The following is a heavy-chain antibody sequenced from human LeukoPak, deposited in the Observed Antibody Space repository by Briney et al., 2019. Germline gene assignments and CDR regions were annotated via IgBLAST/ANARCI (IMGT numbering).Heavy chain of an antibody. CDR3: ARRALAVAGTPNYYYYMDV. D-gene: IGHD6-19*01. CDR2: IYYSGST. CDR1: GGSISSSSYY. Sequence: SETLSLTCTVSGGSISSSSYYWGWIRQPPGKGLEWIGRIYYSGSTYYNPSLKSRVTISVDTSKNQFSLKLSSVTAADTAVYYCARRALAVAGTPNYYYYMDVWGKGTTVTVSS. V-gene: IGHV4-39*01. J-gene: IGHJ6*03.